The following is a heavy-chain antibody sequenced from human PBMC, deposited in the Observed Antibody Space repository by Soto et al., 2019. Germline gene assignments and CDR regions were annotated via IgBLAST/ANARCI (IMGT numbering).Heavy chain of an antibody. V-gene: IGHV3-9*01. CDR2: ISWNSGSI. CDR3: AKDLKGDFWSGYYFDY. CDR1: GFTFDDYA. D-gene: IGHD3-3*01. J-gene: IGHJ4*02. Sequence: EVQLVESGGGLVQPGRSLRLSCAASGFTFDDYAMHWVRQAPGKGLEWVSGISWNSGSIGYADSVKGRFTISRDNAKNSVYLQMNSLRADDTALYYCAKDLKGDFWSGYYFDYWGQGTLVTVSS.